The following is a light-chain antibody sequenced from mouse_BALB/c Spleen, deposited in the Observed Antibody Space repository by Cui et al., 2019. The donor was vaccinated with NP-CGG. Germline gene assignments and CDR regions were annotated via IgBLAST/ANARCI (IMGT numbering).Light chain of an antibody. CDR2: GTN. J-gene: IGLJ1*01. CDR3: ALWYSNHWV. Sequence: QAVVTQESALTTSPGETVTLTCRSNTGAVTSSNYANWVQEKPDHLFTGIIGGTNNRVPGVSARFSGSLIGDKAALTITGAQTEDEAIYFCALWYSNHWVFGGGTKLTVL. CDR1: TGAVTSSNY. V-gene: IGLV1*01.